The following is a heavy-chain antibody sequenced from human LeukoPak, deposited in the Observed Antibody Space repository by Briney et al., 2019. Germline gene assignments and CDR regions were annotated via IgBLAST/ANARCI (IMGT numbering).Heavy chain of an antibody. CDR3: ARSVVGVSRYGMDV. J-gene: IGHJ6*02. D-gene: IGHD1-26*01. V-gene: IGHV3-13*01. CDR2: IGTAGDT. Sequence: GGSLRLSCAASGFTFSSYDMHWVRHATGKGLEWVSAIGTAGDTYYPGSVKGRFTISRENAKNSLYLQMNSLRAGDTAVYYCARSVVGVSRYGMDVWGQGTTVTVSS. CDR1: GFTFSSYD.